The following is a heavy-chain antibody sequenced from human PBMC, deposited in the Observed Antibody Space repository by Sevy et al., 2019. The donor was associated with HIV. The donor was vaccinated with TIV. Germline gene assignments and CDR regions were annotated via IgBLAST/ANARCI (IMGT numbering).Heavy chain of an antibody. CDR3: ARVDGVTNRIGMDV. D-gene: IGHD4-17*01. J-gene: IGHJ6*02. Sequence: SETLSLTCTVSGGSISSYYRSWIRQPPGKGLEWIGYIYYSGSTNYNPSLKSRVTISVDTSKNQFSLKLSAVTAADTALYYCARVDGVTNRIGMDVWGQGTTVTVSS. CDR2: IYYSGST. V-gene: IGHV4-59*01. CDR1: GGSISSYY.